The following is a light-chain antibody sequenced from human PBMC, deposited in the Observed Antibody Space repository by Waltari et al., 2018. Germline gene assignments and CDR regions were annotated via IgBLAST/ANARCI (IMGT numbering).Light chain of an antibody. CDR3: SSYTRTSTLI. V-gene: IGLV2-14*01. CDR1: SNDVGGFDY. J-gene: IGLJ2*01. CDR2: EVF. Sequence: QSALTQPASVSGSPGQSITISCTGGSNDVGGFDYVSWYQQHPGKVPKLILYEVFNRPSGISNRFSGSKSGNTASLTISGLQTEDEADYYCSSYTRTSTLIFGGGTKLTVL.